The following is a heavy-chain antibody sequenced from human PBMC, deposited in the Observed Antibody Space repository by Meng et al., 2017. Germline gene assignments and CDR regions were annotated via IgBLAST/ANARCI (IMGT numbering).Heavy chain of an antibody. D-gene: IGHD3-3*01. V-gene: IGHV4-39*07. Sequence: SETLSLTCTVPGCPVSSSSYYWGGSRQPPGRGLEWIGSIYYSGSTYYNPSLKSRVTISVDTSKNHFSLKPGSVTAADTSVYYGARVAVGSFYRAPYYFDHWGQGTMVTVSS. CDR1: GCPVSSSSYY. CDR3: ARVAVGSFYRAPYYFDH. CDR2: IYYSGST. J-gene: IGHJ4*01.